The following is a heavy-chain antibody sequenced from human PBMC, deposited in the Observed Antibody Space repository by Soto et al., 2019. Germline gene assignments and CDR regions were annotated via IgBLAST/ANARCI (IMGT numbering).Heavy chain of an antibody. CDR1: GFTFSSYS. CDR2: ISSSSSYI. V-gene: IGHV3-21*01. D-gene: IGHD3-3*01. CDR3: ARDPIYDFWSGYSPSYYYYYMDV. Sequence: PGGSLRLSCAASGFTFSSYSMNWVRQAPGKGLEWVSSISSSSSYIYYADSVKGRFTISRDNAKNSLYLQMNSLRAEDTAVYYCARDPIYDFWSGYSPSYYYYYMDVWGKGTTVTVSS. J-gene: IGHJ6*03.